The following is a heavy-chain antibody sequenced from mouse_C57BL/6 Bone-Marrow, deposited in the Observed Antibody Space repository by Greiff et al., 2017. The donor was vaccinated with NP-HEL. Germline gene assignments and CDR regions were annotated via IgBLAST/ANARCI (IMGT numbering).Heavy chain of an antibody. Sequence: QVQLQQPGAELVMPGASVKLSCKASGYTSTSYWMHWVKQRPGQGLEWIGEIDPSDSYTNYNQKFKGKSTLTVDKSSSTAYMQLSSLTSEDSAVYYCARERGYGSSCAMDYWGQGTSVTVSS. J-gene: IGHJ4*01. V-gene: IGHV1-69*01. CDR1: GYTSTSYW. CDR2: IDPSDSYT. D-gene: IGHD1-1*01. CDR3: ARERGYGSSCAMDY.